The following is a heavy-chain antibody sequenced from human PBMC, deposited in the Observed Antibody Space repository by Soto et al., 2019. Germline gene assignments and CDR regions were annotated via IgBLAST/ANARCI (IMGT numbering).Heavy chain of an antibody. CDR3: ARDQRGLGAAHI. V-gene: IGHV3-30-3*01. CDR1: GFTFSSYA. Sequence: QVQLVESGGGVVQPGRSLRLSCAASGFTFSSYAMHWVRQAPGKGLEWVAVISYDGSNKYYADSVKGRFTISRDNSKNTLYLQMNSLRAEDTAVYYCARDQRGLGAAHIWGQGTMVTVSS. D-gene: IGHD6-6*01. J-gene: IGHJ3*02. CDR2: ISYDGSNK.